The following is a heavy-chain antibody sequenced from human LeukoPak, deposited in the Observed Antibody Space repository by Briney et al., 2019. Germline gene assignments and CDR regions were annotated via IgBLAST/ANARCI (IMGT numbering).Heavy chain of an antibody. J-gene: IGHJ4*02. CDR1: GFTFDDYS. Sequence: GGSLRLSCAASGFTFDDYSMHWVRQAPGKGLEWVSLISWDGGSTYYADSVKGRFTISRDNSKNSLYLQMNSLRTEDTALYYCASSQWELPLDYWGQGTLVTVSS. CDR2: ISWDGGST. CDR3: ASSQWELPLDY. V-gene: IGHV3-43*01. D-gene: IGHD1-26*01.